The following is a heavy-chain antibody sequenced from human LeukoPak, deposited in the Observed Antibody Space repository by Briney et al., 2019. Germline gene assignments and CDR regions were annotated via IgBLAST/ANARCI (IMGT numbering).Heavy chain of an antibody. D-gene: IGHD6-25*01. Sequence: PGGSLRLSCAASGFTFSSYSMNWVRQAPGKGLEWVSSISSSSSGYIYYADSVKGRFTISRDNAKNSLYLQMNSLRAEDTAVYYCARGYSSDDAFDIWGQRTMVTVSS. CDR2: ISSSSSGYI. CDR3: ARGYSSDDAFDI. CDR1: GFTFSSYS. V-gene: IGHV3-21*01. J-gene: IGHJ3*02.